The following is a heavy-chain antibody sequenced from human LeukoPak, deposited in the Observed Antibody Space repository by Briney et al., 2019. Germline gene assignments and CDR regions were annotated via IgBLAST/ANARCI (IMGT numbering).Heavy chain of an antibody. D-gene: IGHD3-22*01. CDR1: GFTFSSYA. J-gene: IGHJ4*02. CDR2: ISYDGSNK. Sequence: GGSLRLSCAASGFTFSSYAMHWVRQAPGKGLEWVAVISYDGSNKYYADSVKGRFTISRDNSKNTLYLQMNSLRAEDTAVYHCAREGYYDSSGYFTPIDYWGQGTLVTVSS. CDR3: AREGYYDSSGYFTPIDY. V-gene: IGHV3-30*04.